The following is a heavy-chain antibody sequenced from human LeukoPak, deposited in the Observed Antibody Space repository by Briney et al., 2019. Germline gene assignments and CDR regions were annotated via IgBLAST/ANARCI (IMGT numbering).Heavy chain of an antibody. D-gene: IGHD3-9*01. CDR1: GYTFTSYG. J-gene: IGHJ6*02. CDR3: ARALDYDILTGYYRSPYYYYYGMDV. CDR2: MNPNSGNT. V-gene: IGHV1-8*02. Sequence: ASVKVSCKASGYTFTSYGISWVRQAPGQGLEWMGWMNPNSGNTGYAQKFQGRVTMTRNTSISTAYMELSSLRSEDTAVYYCARALDYDILTGYYRSPYYYYYGMDVWGQGTTVTVSS.